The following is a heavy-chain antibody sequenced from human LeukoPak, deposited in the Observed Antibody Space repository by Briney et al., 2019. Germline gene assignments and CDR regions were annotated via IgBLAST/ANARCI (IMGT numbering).Heavy chain of an antibody. Sequence: GGSLRLSCAASGFTFSSYSMNWVRQAPGKGLEWVSYISSSSTIYYADSVKGRFTISRDNAKNSLYLQMNSLRAEDTAVYYCARVAGWDIDYWGQGTLVTVSS. V-gene: IGHV3-48*01. CDR3: ARVAGWDIDY. J-gene: IGHJ4*02. D-gene: IGHD1-26*01. CDR2: ISSSSTI. CDR1: GFTFSSYS.